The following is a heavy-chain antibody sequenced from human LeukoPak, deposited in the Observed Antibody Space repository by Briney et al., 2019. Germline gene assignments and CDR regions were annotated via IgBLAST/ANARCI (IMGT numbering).Heavy chain of an antibody. J-gene: IGHJ4*02. D-gene: IGHD6-19*01. CDR1: GFTVSSNY. CDR2: IYSGGST. CDR3: ARANVAVAGTLFEN. Sequence: AGSLRLSCAASGFTVSSNYMSWVRQAPGKGLEWVSVIYSGGSTYYADSVKGRFTISRDNSKNTLYLQMNSLRAEDTAVYYCARANVAVAGTLFENWGQGTLVTVSS. V-gene: IGHV3-53*01.